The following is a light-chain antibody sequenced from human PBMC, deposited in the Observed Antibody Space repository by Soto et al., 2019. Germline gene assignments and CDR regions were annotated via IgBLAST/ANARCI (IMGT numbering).Light chain of an antibody. CDR1: QSISHW. V-gene: IGKV1-5*03. CDR2: KAS. J-gene: IGKJ4*01. CDR3: QHYDRWPHS. Sequence: DIQMTQSPSTLSASVGDRVTITCRASQSISHWLAWYQQKPGKAPKLLIYKASTLQSGVPSRFSGSGSGTEFTLTISSLQPDGFATYCCQHYDRWPHSFGGGTKVEIK.